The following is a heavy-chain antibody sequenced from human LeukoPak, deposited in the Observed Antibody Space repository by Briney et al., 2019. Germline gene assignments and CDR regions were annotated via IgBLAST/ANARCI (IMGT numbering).Heavy chain of an antibody. J-gene: IGHJ4*02. V-gene: IGHV3-30*02. CDR3: AKDIGLGGSGSYYYFDY. CDR1: GFTFSDYY. D-gene: IGHD3-10*01. CDR2: IRFDGSNK. Sequence: GGSLRLSCAASGFTFSDYYMSWIRQAPGKGLEWVAFIRFDGSNKNYVDSVKGRFTISRDNSKNTLYLQMNSLRAEDTALYYCAKDIGLGGSGSYYYFDYWGQGTLVTVSS.